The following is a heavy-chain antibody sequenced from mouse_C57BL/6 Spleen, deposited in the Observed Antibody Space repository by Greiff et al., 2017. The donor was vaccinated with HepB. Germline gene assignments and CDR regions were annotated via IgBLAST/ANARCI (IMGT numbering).Heavy chain of an antibody. V-gene: IGHV2-2*01. J-gene: IGHJ4*01. D-gene: IGHD2-1*01. CDR3: ARIEGRLLRMDY. CDR2: IWSGGST. Sequence: QVQLQQSGPGLVQPSQSLSITCTVSGFSLTSYGVHWVRQSPGKGLEWLGVIWSGGSTDYNAAFISRLSISKDNSKSQVFFKMNSLQADDTAIYYCARIEGRLLRMDYWGQGTSVTVSS. CDR1: GFSLTSYG.